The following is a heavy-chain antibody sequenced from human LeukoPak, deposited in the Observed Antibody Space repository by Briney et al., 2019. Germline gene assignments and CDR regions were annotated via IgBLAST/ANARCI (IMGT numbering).Heavy chain of an antibody. CDR2: IYSGGST. CDR3: ARVAGSWYRDY. CDR1: GFTVSSNY. D-gene: IGHD6-13*01. V-gene: IGHV3-53*01. Sequence: GGSLRLSCAASGFTVSSNYMSWVRQAPGRGLEWVSIIYSGGSTYYADSAKGRFTISRDNSKNTLFLQMSSLRAEDTAVYYCARVAGSWYRDYWGQGTLVTVSS. J-gene: IGHJ4*02.